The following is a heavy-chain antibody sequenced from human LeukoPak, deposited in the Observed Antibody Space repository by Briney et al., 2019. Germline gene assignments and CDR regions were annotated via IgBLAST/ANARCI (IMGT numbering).Heavy chain of an antibody. J-gene: IGHJ4*02. CDR3: AKAVSGSGSYPLAFDY. V-gene: IGHV3-48*03. CDR1: GFTFSSYE. Sequence: PGGSLRLSCAASGFTFSSYEMNWVRQAPGKGLEWVSYISSSGSTIYYADSVKGRFTISRDNSKNTLYLQMNSLRAEDTAVYYCAKAVSGSGSYPLAFDYWGQGTLVTVSS. CDR2: ISSSGSTI. D-gene: IGHD3-10*01.